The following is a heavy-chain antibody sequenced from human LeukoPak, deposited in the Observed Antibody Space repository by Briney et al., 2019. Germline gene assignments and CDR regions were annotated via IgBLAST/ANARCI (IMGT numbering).Heavy chain of an antibody. CDR1: GGTFSSYA. D-gene: IGHD1-26*01. CDR3: ARLVPVGATGYYYGMDV. CDR2: IIPIFDTA. V-gene: IGHV1-69*13. J-gene: IGHJ6*02. Sequence: SVKVSCKASGGTFSSYAISWVRQAPGQGLEWMGGIIPIFDTANYAQKFQGRVTITADESTSTAYMELSSLRSEDTAVYYCARLVPVGATGYYYGMDVWGQGTTVTVSS.